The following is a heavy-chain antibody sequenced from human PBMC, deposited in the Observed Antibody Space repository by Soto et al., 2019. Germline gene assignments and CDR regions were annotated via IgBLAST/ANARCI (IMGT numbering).Heavy chain of an antibody. V-gene: IGHV3-15*01. D-gene: IGHD4-4*01. J-gene: IGHJ6*02. CDR3: TTDSLLGNDYSILDYYYGMDV. CDR1: GFTFSNAW. Sequence: PGGSLRLSCAASGFTFSNAWMSWVRQAPGKGLEWVGRIKSKTDGGTTDYAAPVKGRFTISRDDSKNTLYLQMNSLKTEDTAVYYCTTDSLLGNDYSILDYYYGMDVWGQGTTVTVSS. CDR2: IKSKTDGGTT.